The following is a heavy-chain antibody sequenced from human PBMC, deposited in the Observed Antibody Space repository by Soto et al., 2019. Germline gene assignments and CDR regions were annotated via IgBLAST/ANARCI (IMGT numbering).Heavy chain of an antibody. Sequence: QVQLVQSGAEVKKPGASVKVSCKASGYTFTSYYMHWVRQAPGQGLEWMGIINPSGGSTSYAQKFQGRVTMTRDTATSTVYMELSSLRSEDTAVYYCARAGVSAAAGSWGATWFDPWGQGTLVTVSS. CDR2: INPSGGST. V-gene: IGHV1-46*01. CDR3: ARAGVSAAAGSWGATWFDP. J-gene: IGHJ5*02. CDR1: GYTFTSYY. D-gene: IGHD6-13*01.